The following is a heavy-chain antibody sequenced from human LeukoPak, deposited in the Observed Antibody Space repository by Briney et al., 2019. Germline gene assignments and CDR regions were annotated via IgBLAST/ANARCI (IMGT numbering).Heavy chain of an antibody. J-gene: IGHJ4*02. V-gene: IGHV4-4*07. CDR2: MYISGST. Sequence: SETLSLTCSVSGDSISGYYWSWIRQPPGKEMEWIGHMYISGSTSYNPYLRSRVTMSLDTSKSQFSLRLSSVTAADTAVYYCGRMTVGGLHWGYLDKWGLGTLVAVSS. D-gene: IGHD4-23*01. CDR3: GRMTVGGLHWGYLDK. CDR1: GDSISGYY.